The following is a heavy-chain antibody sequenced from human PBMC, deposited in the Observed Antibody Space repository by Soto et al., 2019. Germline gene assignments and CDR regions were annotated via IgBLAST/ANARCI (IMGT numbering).Heavy chain of an antibody. V-gene: IGHV1-2*02. CDR3: AREKEGNLSSGYGFDI. Sequence: GPPVKVSCKASGYTFPGYYIHWVRQAPGQGLEWVGWMDPNSGGTSYGEKFQGRVTLTRDTSITTAYLGLGSLRSDETAVYYCAREKEGNLSSGYGFDIWGQGTKVTVSS. CDR1: GYTFPGYY. CDR2: MDPNSGGT. D-gene: IGHD3-22*01. J-gene: IGHJ3*02.